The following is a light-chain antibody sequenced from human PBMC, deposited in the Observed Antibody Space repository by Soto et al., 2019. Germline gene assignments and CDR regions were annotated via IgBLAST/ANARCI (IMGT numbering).Light chain of an antibody. CDR3: QQYGSSPRT. Sequence: EIVLTQSPGTLSLSPGERATLSYRASQSVSSSYLAWYQQKPGQAPRLLIYGASSRATGIPDRFSGSGSGTDFTLTISRLEPEDFAVYYCQQYGSSPRTFDQGTKVEIK. CDR2: GAS. CDR1: QSVSSSY. V-gene: IGKV3-20*01. J-gene: IGKJ1*01.